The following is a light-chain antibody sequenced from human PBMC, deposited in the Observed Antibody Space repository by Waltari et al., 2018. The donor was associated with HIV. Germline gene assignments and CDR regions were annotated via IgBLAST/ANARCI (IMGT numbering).Light chain of an antibody. CDR3: ASWDDSLVGRWV. Sequence: QSVLTQHHSTYGTPGQTVTISCSGTRSDIGTNYIYWYQQVPGTSPKLLIYRNIQRPSGVPARFSGSKSGTSASLAISGLRSEDEAHYHCASWDDSLVGRWVFGGGTKLTVL. CDR2: RNI. V-gene: IGLV1-47*01. J-gene: IGLJ3*02. CDR1: RSDIGTNY.